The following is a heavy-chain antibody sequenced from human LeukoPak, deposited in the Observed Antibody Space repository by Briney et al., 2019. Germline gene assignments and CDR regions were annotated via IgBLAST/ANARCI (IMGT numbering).Heavy chain of an antibody. Sequence: WGSLRLSCAASGFTFSSYGMHWVRQAPGKGLEWVAVISFDGSHEYYADSVKGRFTISRDTSKNTLYLQMNSLRAEDTAVYYCAKQEIGTTWSVGYWGQGTLVTVSS. CDR3: AKQEIGTTWSVGY. CDR2: ISFDGSHE. V-gene: IGHV3-30*18. J-gene: IGHJ4*02. CDR1: GFTFSSYG. D-gene: IGHD1-14*01.